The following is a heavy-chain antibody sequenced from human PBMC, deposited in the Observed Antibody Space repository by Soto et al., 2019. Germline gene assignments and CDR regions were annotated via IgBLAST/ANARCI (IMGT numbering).Heavy chain of an antibody. CDR1: GFTFSSYA. V-gene: IGHV3-23*01. D-gene: IGHD3-3*01. CDR2: ISGSGGST. J-gene: IGHJ6*02. CDR3: AKDYKMSWSGYFYYGMDV. Sequence: EVQLLESGGGLVQPGGSLRLSCAASGFTFSSYAMSWVRQAPGKGLEWVSAISGSGGSTYYADSVKGRFTISRDNSKNTLYLQMNSLRAEDTAVYYGAKDYKMSWSGYFYYGMDVWGQGTTVTVSS.